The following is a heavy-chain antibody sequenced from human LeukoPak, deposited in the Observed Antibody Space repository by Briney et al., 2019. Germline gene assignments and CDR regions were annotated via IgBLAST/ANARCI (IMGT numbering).Heavy chain of an antibody. V-gene: IGHV3-23*01. D-gene: IGHD4-17*01. J-gene: IGHJ4*02. Sequence: GGSLRLSCAASGFTFSSYAMSWVRQAPGKGLECISGFSGSGGTTYYADSVKGRFTISRDNAKNSLYLQMNSLRAEDTAVYYCARQEDHDYGDYYFDYWGQGILVTVSS. CDR1: GFTFSSYA. CDR2: FSGSGGTT. CDR3: ARQEDHDYGDYYFDY.